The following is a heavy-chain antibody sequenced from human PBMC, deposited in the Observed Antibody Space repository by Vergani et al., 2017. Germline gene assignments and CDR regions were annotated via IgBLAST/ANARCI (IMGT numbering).Heavy chain of an antibody. CDR3: AKKGGSLYYYGVDV. Sequence: QEQLLQSGGGVVQPGGSLRLSCIGSGYTFGHFDMHWVRQAPGKGLAWVAFIRYDGSNPQYIDPGKGRFTISRDNSKDTLFLQMNGLRPEDTGTYFCAKKGGSLYYYGVDVWGQGTTITVSS. J-gene: IGHJ6*02. CDR2: IRYDGSNP. D-gene: IGHD1-26*01. CDR1: GYTFGHFD. V-gene: IGHV3-30*02.